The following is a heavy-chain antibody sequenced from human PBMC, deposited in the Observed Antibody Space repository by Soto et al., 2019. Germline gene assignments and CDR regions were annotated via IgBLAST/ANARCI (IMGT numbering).Heavy chain of an antibody. J-gene: IGHJ4*02. V-gene: IGHV3-33*01. D-gene: IGHD7-27*01. CDR1: GFTFSSYG. CDR2: IWYDGSNK. Sequence: GGSLRLSCAASGFTFSSYGMHWVRQAPGKGLEWVAVIWYDGSNKYYADSVKGRFTISRDNSKNTLYLQMNSLRAEDTAVYYCARDHLGYYFDYWGQGTLVTVSS. CDR3: ARDHLGYYFDY.